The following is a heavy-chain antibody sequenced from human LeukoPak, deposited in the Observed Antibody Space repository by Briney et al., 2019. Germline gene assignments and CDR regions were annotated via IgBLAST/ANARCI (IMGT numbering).Heavy chain of an antibody. Sequence: ASVKVSCKASGYTFTGYYMHWVRQAPGQGPEWMGWINPNSGGTNYAQKFQGRVTMTRDTSTDTAYMELSSLRSEDTAVYYCATGGSYSPIDYWGQGTLVTVSS. CDR3: ATGGSYSPIDY. CDR2: INPNSGGT. D-gene: IGHD1-26*01. J-gene: IGHJ4*02. V-gene: IGHV1-2*02. CDR1: GYTFTGYY.